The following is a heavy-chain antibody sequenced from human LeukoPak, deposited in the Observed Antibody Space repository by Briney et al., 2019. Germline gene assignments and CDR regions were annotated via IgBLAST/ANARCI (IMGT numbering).Heavy chain of an antibody. J-gene: IGHJ4*02. Sequence: SVKVSCKASGGTFSSYAISWVRQAPGQGLEWMGGIIPIFGTANYAQKFQGRVTITADESTSTAYMELSSLRSEDTAVYYCARWRYFDSSGYYYYFDYWGQGTLVTVSS. CDR3: ARWRYFDSSGYYYYFDY. CDR2: IIPIFGTA. D-gene: IGHD3-22*01. CDR1: GGTFSSYA. V-gene: IGHV1-69*13.